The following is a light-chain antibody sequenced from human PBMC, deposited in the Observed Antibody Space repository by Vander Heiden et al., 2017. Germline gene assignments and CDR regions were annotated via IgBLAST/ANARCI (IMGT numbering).Light chain of an antibody. CDR1: ALPKQY. V-gene: IGLV3-25*03. Sequence: SYELTQPPSGSVSPGQTARITCSGDALPKQYAYWYQQKPGQAPVLVIYKDSERPSGIPERFSGSSSGTTVTLTISGVQAEDEADYYCQSADSSGTYNYVFGTGTKVTVL. CDR3: QSADSSGTYNYV. J-gene: IGLJ1*01. CDR2: KDS.